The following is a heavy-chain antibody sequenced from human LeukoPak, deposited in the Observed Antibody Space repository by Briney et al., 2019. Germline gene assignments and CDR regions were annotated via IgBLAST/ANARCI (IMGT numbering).Heavy chain of an antibody. CDR3: AKHLTAHGSGWHDY. J-gene: IGHJ4*02. CDR1: GFTFSSYA. CDR2: ISDSGGST. D-gene: IGHD6-19*01. Sequence: GGSLRLSCAASGFTFSSYAMSWVRQAPGKGLEWVSGISDSGGSTYYADSVKGRFTVSRDNSKNTLWLQMNSLRAEDTAVYHCAKHLTAHGSGWHDYWGQGTLVTVSS. V-gene: IGHV3-23*01.